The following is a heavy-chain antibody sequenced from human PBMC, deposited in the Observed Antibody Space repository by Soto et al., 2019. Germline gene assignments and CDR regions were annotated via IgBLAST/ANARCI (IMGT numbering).Heavy chain of an antibody. CDR1: GDTFSSYA. CDR2: VLPVRGTT. J-gene: IGHJ6*02. CDR3: ARRRYGGSACSTKHYYGRDV. Sequence: QVQLVQSGAEVKKPGSSVKVSCRASGDTFSSYAVNWVRQAPGRGLEWMGRVLPVRGTTDYAQKFRGRVTMTEDKSRTTAYMELSSLRADDTAVYYCARRRYGGSACSTKHYYGRDVCGHGTTGTVAS. D-gene: IGHD2-21*02. V-gene: IGHV1-69*08.